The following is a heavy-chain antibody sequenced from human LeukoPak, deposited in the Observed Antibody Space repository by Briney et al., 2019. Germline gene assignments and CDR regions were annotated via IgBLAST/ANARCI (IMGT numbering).Heavy chain of an antibody. V-gene: IGHV4-59*08. CDR3: ASARGFLGWSGPPYNGFGP. J-gene: IGHJ5*02. CDR1: GGSISSYY. Sequence: SETLSLTCTVSGGSISSYYWSWVRQPPGKGLEWIGYVSYSGSTDYNPSLKSRVTISVETSKNQFSLKLSSVTAADAAVYYWASARGFLGWSGPPYNGFGPWGQGALVTVSS. D-gene: IGHD3-3*01. CDR2: VSYSGST.